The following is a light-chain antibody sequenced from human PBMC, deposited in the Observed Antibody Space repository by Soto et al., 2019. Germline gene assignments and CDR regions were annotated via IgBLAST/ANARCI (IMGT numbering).Light chain of an antibody. Sequence: EIVMTQSPATLSVSPGERATLSCRASQSVSSNLAWHQQKPGQAPRILIYGASTRATGIPARFSGSGSGTEFTLTISRLQSEDFAVYYCQQYNNWPRTFGQGTKVDIK. J-gene: IGKJ1*01. CDR2: GAS. CDR3: QQYNNWPRT. CDR1: QSVSSN. V-gene: IGKV3D-15*01.